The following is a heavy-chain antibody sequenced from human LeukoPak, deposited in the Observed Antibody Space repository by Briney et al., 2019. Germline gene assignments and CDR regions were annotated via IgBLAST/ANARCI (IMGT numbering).Heavy chain of an antibody. J-gene: IGHJ5*02. CDR2: IYYSGST. Sequence: PSETLSLTCTVSGGSISSDYWSWIRQPPGKGLEWIGYIYYSGSTNYNPSLKSRVTISVDTSKNQFSLKLSSVTAADTAVYYCARQNCSGGSCYHNWFDPWGQGTLVTVSS. CDR3: ARQNCSGGSCYHNWFDP. CDR1: GGSISSDY. D-gene: IGHD2-15*01. V-gene: IGHV4-59*08.